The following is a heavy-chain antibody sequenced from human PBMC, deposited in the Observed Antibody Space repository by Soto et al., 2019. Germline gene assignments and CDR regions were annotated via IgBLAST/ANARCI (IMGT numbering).Heavy chain of an antibody. Sequence: PSETLSLTCAVYGGSFSGYYWSWIRQPPGKGLEWIGEINHSGSTNYNPSLKSRVTISVDTSKNQFSLKLSSVTAADTAVYYCARAVGRAKSRLPRLEYCTNGVCQNWFDPWGQGTLVTVSS. CDR2: INHSGST. D-gene: IGHD2-8*01. V-gene: IGHV4-34*01. J-gene: IGHJ5*02. CDR1: GGSFSGYY. CDR3: ARAVGRAKSRLPRLEYCTNGVCQNWFDP.